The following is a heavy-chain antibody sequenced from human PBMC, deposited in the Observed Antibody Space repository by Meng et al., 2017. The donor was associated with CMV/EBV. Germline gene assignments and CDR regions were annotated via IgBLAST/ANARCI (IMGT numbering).Heavy chain of an antibody. Sequence: GESLKISCAASGSTFSSYSMNWVRQAPGKGLEWVSSISSSSSYIYYADSVKGRFTISRDNAKNSLYLQMNSLRAEDTAVYYCARDPRFPGVWGQGTTVTVSS. J-gene: IGHJ6*02. CDR2: ISSSSSYI. V-gene: IGHV3-21*01. CDR1: GSTFSSYS. CDR3: ARDPRFPGV. D-gene: IGHD3-3*01.